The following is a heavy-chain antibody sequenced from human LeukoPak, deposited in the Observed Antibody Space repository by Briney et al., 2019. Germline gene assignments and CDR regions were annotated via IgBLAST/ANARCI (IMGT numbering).Heavy chain of an antibody. V-gene: IGHV3-30*02. D-gene: IGHD3-9*01. CDR1: GFTFSNYG. CDR3: AKRRLAYQFQSQYYGMDV. Sequence: PGGSLRLSCAASGFTFSNYGMHWVRQAPGKGLEWVTFIHYDEDSKYYADSVKGRFTISRDNSKNTVYMEMSSLRVEDMAVYYCAKRRLAYQFQSQYYGMDVWGQGTTVTVSS. CDR2: IHYDEDSK. J-gene: IGHJ6*02.